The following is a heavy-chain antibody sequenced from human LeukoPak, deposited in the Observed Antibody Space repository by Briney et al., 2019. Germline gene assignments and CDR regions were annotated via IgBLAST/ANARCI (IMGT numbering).Heavy chain of an antibody. D-gene: IGHD3-10*01. CDR2: INPNSGGT. CDR3: ARGRDGSGSYYNVHPFDI. CDR1: GYTFTGYY. J-gene: IGHJ3*02. V-gene: IGHV1-2*02. Sequence: ASVKVSCKASGYTFTGYYMHWVRQAPGQGLEWMGWINPNSGGTNYAQKFQGRVTMTRDTSISTAYMELSRLRSDDTAVYYCARGRDGSGSYYNVHPFDIWGQGTMVTVSS.